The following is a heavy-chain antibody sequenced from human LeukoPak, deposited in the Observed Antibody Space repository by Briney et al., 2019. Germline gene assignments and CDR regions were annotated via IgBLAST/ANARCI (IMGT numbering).Heavy chain of an antibody. CDR3: ARGHSAYDSSGLDY. J-gene: IGHJ4*02. V-gene: IGHV4-59*01. CDR1: GGSFSGYY. CDR2: IYYSGST. Sequence: SSETLSLTCAVYGGSFSGYYWSWIRQPPGKGLEWIGYIYYSGSTNYNPSLRSRVTISVDTSKNQFSLKLSSVTAADTAVYYCARGHSAYDSSGLDYWGQGTLVTVSS. D-gene: IGHD3-22*01.